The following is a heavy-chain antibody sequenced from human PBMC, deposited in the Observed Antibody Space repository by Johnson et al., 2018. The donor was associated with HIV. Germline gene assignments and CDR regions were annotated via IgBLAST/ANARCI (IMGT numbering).Heavy chain of an antibody. Sequence: QVQLVESGGGLVKPGGSLRLSCAASGFSLSDYYMNWIRQAPGKGLEWVSYISNSGSTRYYAASVKGRFTISRDNAENSLYLQMNSLRAEDTAVYYCAREPYYDQGGFDIWGQGTMVTVSS. CDR1: GFSLSDYY. J-gene: IGHJ3*02. V-gene: IGHV3-11*04. CDR2: ISNSGSTR. CDR3: AREPYYDQGGFDI. D-gene: IGHD3-22*01.